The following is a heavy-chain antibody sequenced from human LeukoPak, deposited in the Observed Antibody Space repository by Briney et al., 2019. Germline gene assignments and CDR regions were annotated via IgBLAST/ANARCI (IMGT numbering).Heavy chain of an antibody. V-gene: IGHV3-21*01. CDR2: ISGTSDYI. Sequence: GGSLRLSCAASGFIFSDYTMNWVRQAPGKRLEWVSSISGTSDYIYYADSLKGRFTISRDNAKNSLYLQMNSLRAEDTAVYYCARRGYFYGLQYWGQGILVTVSS. CDR1: GFIFSDYT. CDR3: ARRGYFYGLQY. J-gene: IGHJ4*02. D-gene: IGHD5-18*01.